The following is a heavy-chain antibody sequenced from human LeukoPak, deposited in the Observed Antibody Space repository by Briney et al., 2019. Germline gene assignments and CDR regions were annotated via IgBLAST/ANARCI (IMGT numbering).Heavy chain of an antibody. D-gene: IGHD3-16*01. Sequence: PSETLSLTCTVSGGFISSGGYYWRWIRQHPGKGLEWIGYIYYSGSTYYNPSLKSRITISVDTSKNQFSLRLSSVTAADTAVYYCARGFYGYVWGYYFDYWGQGTLVTVSS. J-gene: IGHJ4*02. V-gene: IGHV4-31*03. CDR3: ARGFYGYVWGYYFDY. CDR1: GGFISSGGYY. CDR2: IYYSGST.